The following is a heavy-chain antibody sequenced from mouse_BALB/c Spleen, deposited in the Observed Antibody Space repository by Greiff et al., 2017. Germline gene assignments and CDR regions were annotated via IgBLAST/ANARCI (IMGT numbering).Heavy chain of an antibody. D-gene: IGHD1-2*01. J-gene: IGHJ2*01. Sequence: EVKLVESGGGLVKPGGSLKLSCAASGFTFSDYYMYWVRQTPEKRLEWVATISDGGSYTYYPDSVKGRFTISRDNAKNNLYLQMSSLKSEDTAMYYCARPTTAHYFDYWGQGTTLTVSS. V-gene: IGHV5-4*02. CDR1: GFTFSDYY. CDR3: ARPTTAHYFDY. CDR2: ISDGGSYT.